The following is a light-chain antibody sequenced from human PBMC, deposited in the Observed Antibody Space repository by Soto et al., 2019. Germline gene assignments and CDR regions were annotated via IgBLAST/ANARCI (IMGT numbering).Light chain of an antibody. J-gene: IGKJ4*01. CDR2: AAS. CDR1: QGISSY. Sequence: IPLTQSPSSLSPSVRARVTITCRASQGISSYLAWYRQKPVKAPKLLIYAASTLQSGVPSRFSGSGSGTDFTLTISSLQPEDFATYHCQQFKSYPLTLGGGTKVEIK. CDR3: QQFKSYPLT. V-gene: IGKV1-9*01.